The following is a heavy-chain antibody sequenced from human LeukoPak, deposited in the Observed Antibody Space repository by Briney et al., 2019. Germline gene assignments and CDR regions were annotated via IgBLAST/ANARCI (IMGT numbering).Heavy chain of an antibody. Sequence: ASVKVSCKASGYTFTNYGIAWLRRAPGQGLEWVGWVSHKSGHTNYTEKLQGRVTMTTDTPTSTAYMELRSLRSDDTAVYYCARDLIVMGGDVFYLWGQGTMVTVSS. CDR2: VSHKSGHT. D-gene: IGHD2-21*01. J-gene: IGHJ3*01. V-gene: IGHV1-18*01. CDR1: GYTFTNYG. CDR3: ARDLIVMGGDVFYL.